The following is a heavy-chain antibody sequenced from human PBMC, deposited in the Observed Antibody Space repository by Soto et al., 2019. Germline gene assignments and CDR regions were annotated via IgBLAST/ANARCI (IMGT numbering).Heavy chain of an antibody. D-gene: IGHD5-12*01. J-gene: IGHJ3*02. CDR1: VGTFSSYA. CDR2: IIPIFGTA. CDR3: ARDRDIVATIRAFDI. V-gene: IGHV1-69*13. Sequence: SGKVSCKASVGTFSSYAISWVRQAPGQGLEWMGGIIPIFGTANYAQKFQGRVTITADESTSTAYMELSSLRSEDTAVYYCARDRDIVATIRAFDIWGQGTMVTVTS.